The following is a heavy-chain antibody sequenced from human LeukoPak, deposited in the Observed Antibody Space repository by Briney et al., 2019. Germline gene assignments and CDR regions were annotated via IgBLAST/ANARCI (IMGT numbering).Heavy chain of an antibody. CDR3: ARGDPFDY. Sequence: PGGSLRLSCASSGFTFSAYHMNWVRQAPGKGLEWISFISSDSGTIYYADSVKGRFTISRNNAANSLSLQMNDLRDGDTAVYYCARGDPFDYWGQGTMVTVSS. CDR1: GFTFSAYH. CDR2: ISSDSGTI. V-gene: IGHV3-48*02. J-gene: IGHJ4*02.